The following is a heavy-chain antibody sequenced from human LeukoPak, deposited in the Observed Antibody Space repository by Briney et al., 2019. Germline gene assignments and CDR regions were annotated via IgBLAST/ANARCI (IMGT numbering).Heavy chain of an antibody. CDR2: IKQDGSEK. V-gene: IGHV3-7*01. CDR1: GFTFSSYW. D-gene: IGHD3-3*01. J-gene: IGHJ6*02. Sequence: GGSLRLSCAASGFTFSSYWMSWVRQAPGKGLEWVANIKQDGSEKYYVDSVKGRFTISRDNSKNTLYLQMNSLRAEDTAVYYCAKALRDYDFWSGYFTPLGYGMDVWGQGTTVTVSS. CDR3: AKALRDYDFWSGYFTPLGYGMDV.